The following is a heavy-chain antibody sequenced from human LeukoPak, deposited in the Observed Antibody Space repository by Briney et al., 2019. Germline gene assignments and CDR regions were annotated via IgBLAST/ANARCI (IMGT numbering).Heavy chain of an antibody. D-gene: IGHD2-15*01. Sequence: GGSLRLSCAASGFTFSSYWMSWVRQAPGKGLEWVANIKQDGSEKYYVDSVKGRFTISRDNAKNSLYLQMNSLRADDTAVYYCAKSVVVITFRFDDWGQGALVTVSS. CDR3: AKSVVVITFRFDD. V-gene: IGHV3-7*03. CDR1: GFTFSSYW. J-gene: IGHJ4*02. CDR2: IKQDGSEK.